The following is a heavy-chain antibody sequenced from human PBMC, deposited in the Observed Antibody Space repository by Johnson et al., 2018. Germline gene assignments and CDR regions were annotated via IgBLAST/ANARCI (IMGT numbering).Heavy chain of an antibody. CDR3: AREEYDFWSGNYYYYMDV. CDR1: GFTFNRYD. Sequence: VQLVESGGGLVKPGGSLRLSCAASGFTFNRYDMNWVRQAPGKGLEWVSSISSSSSHLYYADSVKGQFTITRDNAKNALFLQMKSLRPEDTALYYCAREEYDFWSGNYYYYMDVWGKGTTVTVSS. V-gene: IGHV3-21*01. CDR2: ISSSSSHL. J-gene: IGHJ6*03. D-gene: IGHD3-3*01.